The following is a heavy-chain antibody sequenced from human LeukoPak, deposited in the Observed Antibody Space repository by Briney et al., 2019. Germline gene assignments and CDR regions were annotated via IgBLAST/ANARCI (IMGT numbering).Heavy chain of an antibody. V-gene: IGHV4-4*07. CDR1: GGSISSYY. CDR3: ARDPFRYVLGY. Sequence: PSETLSLTCTVAGGSISSYYWSWIRQPAGKGLEWIGRIYSSGSTNYNPSLKSRVTMSVDKSKNQFSLKLSSVTAADTAVYYCARDPFRYVLGYWGQGTLVTVSS. D-gene: IGHD3-10*02. CDR2: IYSSGST. J-gene: IGHJ4*02.